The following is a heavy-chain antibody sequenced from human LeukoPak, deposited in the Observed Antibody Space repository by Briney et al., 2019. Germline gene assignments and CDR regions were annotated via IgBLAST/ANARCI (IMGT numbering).Heavy chain of an antibody. J-gene: IGHJ4*02. CDR1: GYTFTRYA. V-gene: IGHV7-4-1*02. Sequence: ASVKVSCKASGYTFTRYAMNWVRQAPGQGLEWMGWINTNTGNPTYAQGFTGRFVFSLDTSVSTTYLQISNLKAEDTAVYYCARGIPVYGSSWSYYFDYWGQGTLVTVSS. CDR2: INTNTGNP. CDR3: ARGIPVYGSSWSYYFDY. D-gene: IGHD6-13*01.